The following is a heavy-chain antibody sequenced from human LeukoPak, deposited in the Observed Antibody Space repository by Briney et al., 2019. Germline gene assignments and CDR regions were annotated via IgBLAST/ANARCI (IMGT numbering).Heavy chain of an antibody. J-gene: IGHJ3*02. CDR3: ARLWSNAFDI. Sequence: GGSLRLSCAVSGFTFSSSYMNWVRQAPGKGLEWVANIKQDGSEKYYVDSVKGRFTISRDNAQNSLYLQMNSLRAEDTAVYYCARLWSNAFDIWGQGTMVTVSS. CDR2: IKQDGSEK. V-gene: IGHV3-7*01. CDR1: GFTFSSSY. D-gene: IGHD2-21*01.